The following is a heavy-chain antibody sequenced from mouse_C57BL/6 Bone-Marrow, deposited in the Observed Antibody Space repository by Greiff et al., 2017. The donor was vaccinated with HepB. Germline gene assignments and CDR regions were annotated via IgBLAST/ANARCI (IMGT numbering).Heavy chain of an antibody. CDR3: ARNDYDVRCWFAY. CDR1: GFTFSDYG. CDR2: ISSGSSTI. Sequence: EVNVVESGGGLVKPGGSLKLSCAASGFTFSDYGMHWVRQAPEKGLEWVAYISSGSSTIYYADTVKGRFTISRDNAKNTLFLQMTSLRSEDTAMYHCARNDYDVRCWFAYWGQGTLVTVSA. J-gene: IGHJ3*01. V-gene: IGHV5-17*01. D-gene: IGHD2-4*01.